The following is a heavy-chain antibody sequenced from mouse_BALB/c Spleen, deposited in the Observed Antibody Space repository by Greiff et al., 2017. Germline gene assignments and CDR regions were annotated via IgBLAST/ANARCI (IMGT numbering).Heavy chain of an antibody. D-gene: IGHD2-3*01. CDR2: ISYSGST. CDR1: GDSITSGY. CDR3: ARYPYDGYYVFAY. J-gene: IGHJ3*01. V-gene: IGHV3-8*02. Sequence: EVMLVESGPSLVKPSQTLSLTCSVTGDSITSGYWNWIRKFPGNKLEYMGCISYSGSTYYNPSLKSRISITRDTSKNQYYLQLNSVTTEDTATYYCARYPYDGYYVFAYWGQGTLVTVSA.